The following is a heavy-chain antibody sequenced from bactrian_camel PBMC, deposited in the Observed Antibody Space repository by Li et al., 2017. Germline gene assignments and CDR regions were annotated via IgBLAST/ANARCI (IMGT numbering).Heavy chain of an antibody. CDR2: IGSGVST. CDR1: GYTNWNGC. Sequence: VQLVESGGDSVQVAGALRLSCTGSGYTNWNGCMAWFRRPSGREREGVATIGSGVSTTYADSVKGRFTVSLNNAKNTGYLQMNSLKPDDTAMYYCARDEGWTTETPETVGTQVTVS. D-gene: IGHD1*01. V-gene: IGHV3S53*01. J-gene: IGHJ4*01.